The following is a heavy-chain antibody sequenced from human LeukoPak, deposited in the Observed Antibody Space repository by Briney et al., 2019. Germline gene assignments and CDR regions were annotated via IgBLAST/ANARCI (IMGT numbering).Heavy chain of an antibody. CDR1: GFTVSSNY. J-gene: IGHJ4*02. CDR2: IYTNGRT. CDR3: AREDSGYDFEY. V-gene: IGHV3-66*03. Sequence: GGSLRLSCAASGFTVSSNYMSRVRQAPGKGLEWVSVIYTNGRTYSADSVKGRFTISRDNSKNTLYLQMNSLRPEDTAVYYCAREDSGYDFEYWGQGTLVTVSS. D-gene: IGHD5-12*01.